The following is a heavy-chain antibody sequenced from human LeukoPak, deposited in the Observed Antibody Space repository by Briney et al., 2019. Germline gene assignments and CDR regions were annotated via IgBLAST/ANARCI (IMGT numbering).Heavy chain of an antibody. CDR2: ISSSGGII. CDR3: ASGLNMVPVPFDY. J-gene: IGHJ4*02. Sequence: GGSLRLSCAASGFTFSDYYMNWLRQAPGKGLEWISYISSSGGIIYYADSVKGRFTISRDNAKKSLYLQMNSLRAEDTAVYYCASGLNMVPVPFDYWGQGTLVTVSS. CDR1: GFTFSDYY. V-gene: IGHV3-11*01. D-gene: IGHD4/OR15-4a*01.